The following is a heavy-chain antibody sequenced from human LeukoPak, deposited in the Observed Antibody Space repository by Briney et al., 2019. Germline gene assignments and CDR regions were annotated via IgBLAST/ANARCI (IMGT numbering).Heavy chain of an antibody. V-gene: IGHV3-74*01. CDR1: GFTFSSYW. CDR3: ARQPRGDPTMVPGSY. CDR2: IKSDGSST. D-gene: IGHD5-18*01. J-gene: IGHJ4*02. Sequence: GGSLRLSCAASGFTFSSYWMHWVRQVPGKGLVWVSRIKSDGSSTSYADSVKGRFTISRDNAKNTLYLQMNSLRAEDTAVYYCARQPRGDPTMVPGSYWGQGTLVTVSS.